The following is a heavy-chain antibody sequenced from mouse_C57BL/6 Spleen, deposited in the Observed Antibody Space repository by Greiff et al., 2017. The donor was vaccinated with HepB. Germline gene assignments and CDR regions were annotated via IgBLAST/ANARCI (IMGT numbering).Heavy chain of an antibody. CDR2: IRSKSSNYAT. Sequence: EVQLVESGGGLVQPKGSLKLSCAASGFTFNTYAMHWVRQAPGKGLEWVARIRSKSSNYATYYADSVKDRFTISRDDSQSMLYLQMNNLKTEDTAMYYCVRERLTGTGVLYWYVDVWGTGTTVTVSS. J-gene: IGHJ1*03. V-gene: IGHV10-3*01. CDR1: GFTFNTYA. CDR3: VRERLTGTGVLYWYVDV. D-gene: IGHD4-1*01.